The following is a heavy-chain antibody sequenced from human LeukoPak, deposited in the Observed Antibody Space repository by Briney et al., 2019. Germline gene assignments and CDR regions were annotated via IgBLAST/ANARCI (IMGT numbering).Heavy chain of an antibody. CDR1: GFTFSSYT. CDR3: AKDWDFWSALDY. CDR2: IRHDGSNK. V-gene: IGHV3-30*02. J-gene: IGHJ4*02. D-gene: IGHD3-3*01. Sequence: GGSLRLSCAASGFTFSSYTMHWVRQAPGKGLEWVAFIRHDGSNKNYADSVKGRFTISRDDSKNTVYLQINSLRAEDTAVYYCAKDWDFWSALDYWGQGTLVTVSS.